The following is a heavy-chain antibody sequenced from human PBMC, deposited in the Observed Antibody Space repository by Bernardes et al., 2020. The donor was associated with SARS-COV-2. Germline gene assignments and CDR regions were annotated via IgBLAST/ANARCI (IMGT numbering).Heavy chain of an antibody. CDR1: GCSISSYY. D-gene: IGHD6-6*01. J-gene: IGHJ6*03. CDR3: ARSISEDHYYYYMDV. V-gene: IGHV4-4*07. CDR2: IYSSGST. Sequence: SETLSLTCTVSGCSISSYYWTWLRQPAGKGLEWIGRIYSSGSTNYNPSLKSRVTISVNTSKNQFSLNLRSVTAADTAIYYCARSISEDHYYYYMDVWGKGNTVIGSS.